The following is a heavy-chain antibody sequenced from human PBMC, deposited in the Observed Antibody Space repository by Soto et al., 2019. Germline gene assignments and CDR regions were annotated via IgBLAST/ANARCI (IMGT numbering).Heavy chain of an antibody. D-gene: IGHD6-6*01. Sequence: PGGSLRLSCAASGFTFSSYSMNWVRQAPGKGLEWVSSISSSSSYIYYADSVKGRFTISRDNAKNSLYLQMNSLRAEDTAVYYSARVLGSSSSGGNDYCGQGPPVTVSS. V-gene: IGHV3-21*01. CDR1: GFTFSSYS. CDR3: ARVLGSSSSGGNDY. J-gene: IGHJ4*02. CDR2: ISSSSSYI.